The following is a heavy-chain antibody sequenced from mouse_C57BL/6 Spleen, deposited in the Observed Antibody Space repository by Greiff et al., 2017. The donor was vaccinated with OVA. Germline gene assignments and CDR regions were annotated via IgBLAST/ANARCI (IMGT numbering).Heavy chain of an antibody. CDR3: ARDGYYWGAMDY. CDR1: GFTFTDYY. J-gene: IGHJ4*01. CDR2: IRNKANGYTT. D-gene: IGHD2-3*01. Sequence: EVMLVESGGGLVQPGGSLSLSCAASGFTFTDYYMSWVRQPPGKALEWLGFIRNKANGYTTEYSASVKGRFTISRDNSQSILYLQMNALRAEDSATYYCARDGYYWGAMDYWGQGTSVTVSS. V-gene: IGHV7-3*01.